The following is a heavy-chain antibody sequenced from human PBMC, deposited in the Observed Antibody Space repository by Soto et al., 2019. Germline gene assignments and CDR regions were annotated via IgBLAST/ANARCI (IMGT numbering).Heavy chain of an antibody. CDR1: GFTFSSYA. V-gene: IGHV3-23*01. CDR3: AKDRGGYSYGYGPWDY. D-gene: IGHD5-18*01. J-gene: IGHJ4*02. Sequence: SGGSLRLSCAASGFTFSSYAMSWVRQAPGKGLECVSAISGSGGSTYYADSVKGRFTISRDNSKYTLYLQMNILRAEDTAVYYCAKDRGGYSYGYGPWDYWGQGTLVTVSS. CDR2: ISGSGGST.